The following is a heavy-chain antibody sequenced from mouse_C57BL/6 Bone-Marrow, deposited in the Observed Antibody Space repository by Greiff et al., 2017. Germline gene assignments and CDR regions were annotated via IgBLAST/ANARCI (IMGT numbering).Heavy chain of an antibody. D-gene: IGHD1-1*01. CDR2: INPSSGYT. V-gene: IGHV1-7*01. CDR1: GYTFTSYW. CDR3: DPITAEGGVDV. Sequence: QVQLKQSGAELAKPGASVKLSCKASGYTFTSYWMHWVKQRPGQGLEWIGYINPSSGYTKYNQKFKDKATLTADKSSSTAYMQLSSLTSEDSEVHNCDPITAEGGVDVWGTGTTVTGCS. J-gene: IGHJ1*03.